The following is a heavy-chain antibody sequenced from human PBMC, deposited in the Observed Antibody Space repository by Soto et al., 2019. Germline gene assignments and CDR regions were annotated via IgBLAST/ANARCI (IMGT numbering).Heavy chain of an antibody. D-gene: IGHD2-2*01. CDR1: GFTVRSNY. Sequence: EVQLVETGGGLIQPGGSLRLSCAASGFTVRSNYMSWVRQAPGKGLEWVSVIYSGGSTYYADSVKGRFTISRDNSKNTLYLQMNSLRAEDTAVYYCARDMCSSTSCYESYYYGMDVWGQGTTVTVSS. CDR2: IYSGGST. V-gene: IGHV3-53*02. J-gene: IGHJ6*02. CDR3: ARDMCSSTSCYESYYYGMDV.